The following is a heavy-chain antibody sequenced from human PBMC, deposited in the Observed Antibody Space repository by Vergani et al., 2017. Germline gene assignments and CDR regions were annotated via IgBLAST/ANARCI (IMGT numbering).Heavy chain of an antibody. CDR2: IYHSGST. CDR1: GYSISSGYY. J-gene: IGHJ1*01. V-gene: IGHV4-38-2*02. D-gene: IGHD6-13*01. Sequence: QVQLQESGPGLVKPSETLSLTCAVSGYSISSGYYWGWIRQPPGKGLEWIGSIYHSGSTYYNPSLKSRVTISVDTSKNQFSLKLSSVTAADTAVYYCAREGQQLAQRGNFQHWGQGTLVTVSS. CDR3: AREGQQLAQRGNFQH.